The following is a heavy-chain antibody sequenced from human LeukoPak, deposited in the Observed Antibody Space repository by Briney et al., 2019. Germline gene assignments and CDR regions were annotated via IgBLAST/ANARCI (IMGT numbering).Heavy chain of an antibody. CDR1: CASFNDWS. CDR3: QRMGTGHSS. D-gene: IGHD3-10*01. V-gene: IGHV4-34*10. Sequence: KLSETLPHICGLSCASFNDWSWMWVRRTPAKGLEWIRAINPRGYTNASPSLQTRLTISMDTSRKQLCRNLRSMTVADTGIYHCQRMGTGHSSRGQGTLGTVSS. J-gene: IGHJ4*02. CDR2: INPRGYT.